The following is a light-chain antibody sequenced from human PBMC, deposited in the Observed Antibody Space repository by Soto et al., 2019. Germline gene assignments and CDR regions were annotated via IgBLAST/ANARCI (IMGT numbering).Light chain of an antibody. J-gene: IGLJ3*02. CDR2: GNS. CDR1: SSNIGAGYD. Sequence: QSVLTQPPSVSGAPGQRVTISCTGSSSNIGAGYDVHWYQQLPGTAPKLLIYGNSNRPSAVPDRFSGSKSGTSASLAITGLQAEDEADYYCQSYDRSLSGWVFGGGTKLTV. V-gene: IGLV1-40*01. CDR3: QSYDRSLSGWV.